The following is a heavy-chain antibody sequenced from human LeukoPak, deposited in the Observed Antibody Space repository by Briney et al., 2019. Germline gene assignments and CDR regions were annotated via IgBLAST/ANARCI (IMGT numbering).Heavy chain of an antibody. CDR3: ARTPVSSNFDS. J-gene: IGHJ4*02. V-gene: IGHV3-15*01. Sequence: KSGGSLRLSCAASGFTFSNAWMSWVRQAPGKGLEWVGRIKSKTDGETTDYAAPVQGRFTISRDDSKNTLYLQMNSLRAEDTAVYYCARTPVSSNFDSWGQGTLVTVSS. D-gene: IGHD2/OR15-2a*01. CDR1: GFTFSNAW. CDR2: IKSKTDGETT.